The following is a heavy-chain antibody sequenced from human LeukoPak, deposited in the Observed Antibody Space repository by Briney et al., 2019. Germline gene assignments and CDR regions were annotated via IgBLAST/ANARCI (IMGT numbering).Heavy chain of an antibody. J-gene: IGHJ4*02. V-gene: IGHV4-4*02. D-gene: IGHD3-10*01. CDR2: IYHSGST. CDR1: GGSISSSNW. Sequence: SGTLSLTCAVSGGSISSSNWWSWVRPPPGKGLEWIGEIYHSGSTNYNPSLKSRVTISVDKSKNQFSLKLSSVTAADTAVYYCARAGTYYYGSGSYYLFDYWGQGTLVTVSS. CDR3: ARAGTYYYGSGSYYLFDY.